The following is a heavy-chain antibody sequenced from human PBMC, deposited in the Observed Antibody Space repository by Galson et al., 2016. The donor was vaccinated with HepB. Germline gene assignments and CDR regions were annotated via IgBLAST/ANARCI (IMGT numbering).Heavy chain of an antibody. Sequence: SLRLSCAASGFTLRNYAMSWVRQAPGKGLEWVSAISGSGGSTYYADSVKGRFTISRDNSKNTLYLQMNSLRAEDTAVYYCAKVLPYYYYYMDVWGKGNTVTVS. CDR2: ISGSGGST. V-gene: IGHV3-23*01. CDR1: GFTLRNYA. CDR3: AKVLPYYYYYMDV. J-gene: IGHJ6*03.